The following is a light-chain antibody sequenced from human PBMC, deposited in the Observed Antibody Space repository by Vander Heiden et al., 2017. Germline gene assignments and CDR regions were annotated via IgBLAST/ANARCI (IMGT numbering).Light chain of an antibody. Sequence: DIVMTQSPDSLAVSLGERATINCKSSQSVLYSSNNKNYLAWYQQKPRQPPKLLIYWASTRESGVPDRFSGSGSGTDFTLTISSLQAEDVAVYYCQQYDSTPLTFGGGTKVEIK. V-gene: IGKV4-1*01. CDR3: QQYDSTPLT. CDR2: WAS. CDR1: QSVLYSSNNKNY. J-gene: IGKJ4*01.